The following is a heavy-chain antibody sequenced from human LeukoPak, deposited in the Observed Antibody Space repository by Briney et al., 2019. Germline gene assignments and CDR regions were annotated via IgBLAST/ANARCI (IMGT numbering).Heavy chain of an antibody. Sequence: PGGSLRLSCAASGFTVIGNYMNWVRQAPGKGLEWVSIIHRDGSTYYSDSVKGRFTISRDYSKNTLFLHMSSLRADDTAVYYCARDPRASTVNGYLWAFDIWGQGTMVSVSS. V-gene: IGHV3-53*01. J-gene: IGHJ3*02. CDR1: GFTVIGNY. D-gene: IGHD3-16*01. CDR2: IHRDGST. CDR3: ARDPRASTVNGYLWAFDI.